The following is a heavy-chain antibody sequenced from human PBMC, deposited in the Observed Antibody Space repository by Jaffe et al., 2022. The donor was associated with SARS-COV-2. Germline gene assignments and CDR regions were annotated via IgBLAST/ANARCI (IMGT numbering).Heavy chain of an antibody. CDR3: AKDPTTVTKRTFSNWFDP. D-gene: IGHD4-17*01. J-gene: IGHJ5*02. V-gene: IGHV3-23*01. CDR2: ISGSGGST. Sequence: EVQLLESGGGLVQPGGSLRLSCAASGFTFSSYAMSWVRQAPGKGLEWVSAISGSGGSTYYADSVKGRFTISRDNSKNTLYLQMNSLRAEDTAVYYCAKDPTTVTKRTFSNWFDPWGQGTLVTVSS. CDR1: GFTFSSYA.